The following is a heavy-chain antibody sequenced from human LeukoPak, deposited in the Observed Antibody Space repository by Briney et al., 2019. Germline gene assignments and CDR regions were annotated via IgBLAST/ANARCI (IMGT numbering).Heavy chain of an antibody. D-gene: IGHD5-12*01. CDR3: ARVAWLRPDNDAFDI. V-gene: IGHV4-34*01. CDR1: GGSFSGYY. CDR2: INHSGST. Sequence: SETLSLTCAVYGGSFSGYYWSWLRQPPGKGLEWIGEINHSGSTNYNPSLKSRVTISVDTSKNQFSLKLSSVTAADTAVYYCARVAWLRPDNDAFDIWGQGTMVTVSS. J-gene: IGHJ3*02.